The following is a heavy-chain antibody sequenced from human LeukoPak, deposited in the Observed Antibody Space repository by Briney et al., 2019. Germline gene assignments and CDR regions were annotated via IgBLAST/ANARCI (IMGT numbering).Heavy chain of an antibody. CDR2: IIPILGIA. CDR3: ARDLGRYDSSGYYYGNYYYYGMDV. Sequence: SVEVSCKASGGTFSSYAISWVRQAPGQGLEWMGRIIPILGIANYAQKFQGRVTITADKSTSTAYMELSSLRSEDTAVYYCARDLGRYDSSGYYYGNYYYYGMDVWGQGTTVTVSS. J-gene: IGHJ6*02. D-gene: IGHD3-22*01. CDR1: GGTFSSYA. V-gene: IGHV1-69*04.